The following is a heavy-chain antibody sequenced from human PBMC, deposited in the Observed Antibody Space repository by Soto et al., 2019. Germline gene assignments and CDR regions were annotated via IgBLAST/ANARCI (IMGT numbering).Heavy chain of an antibody. CDR2: INAGNGHT. Sequence: ASVKVSCKASGFTFVMYAIHWVRQAPGQGLEWMAWINAGNGHTTYSQKFQGRVTITRDTSARTVYMELRSLRFEDTATYYCAAAGRYAEAYFDIWGQETPVTVSS. CDR3: AAAGRYAEAYFDI. V-gene: IGHV1-3*01. D-gene: IGHD6-13*01. CDR1: GFTFVMYA. J-gene: IGHJ4*02.